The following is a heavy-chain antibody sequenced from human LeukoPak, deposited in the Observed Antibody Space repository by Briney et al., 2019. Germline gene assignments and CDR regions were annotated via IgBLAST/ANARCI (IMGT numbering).Heavy chain of an antibody. V-gene: IGHV1-69*05. J-gene: IGHJ5*02. CDR2: IIPMFGTA. D-gene: IGHD4-23*01. CDR3: ARDNSVEDTAWWFDP. CDR1: GGTFSSYE. Sequence: SVKVSCKASGGTFSSYEISWVRQAPGQGLEWMGGIIPMFGTAKYAQKFQGRVTITTDKSTSTAYMELSSLRSEDTAVYYCARDNSVEDTAWWFDPWGQGTLVTVSS.